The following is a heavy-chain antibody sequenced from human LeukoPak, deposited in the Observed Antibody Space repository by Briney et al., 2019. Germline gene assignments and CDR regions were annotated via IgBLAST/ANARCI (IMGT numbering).Heavy chain of an antibody. V-gene: IGHV4-34*01. D-gene: IGHD6-13*01. CDR3: AGRIAAAGFDY. CDR1: GGSFSGYY. CDR2: VNHSGST. J-gene: IGHJ4*02. Sequence: SETLSLTCAVYGGSFSGYYWSWIRQPPGKGLEWIGEVNHSGSTNYNPSLKSRITISVDTSKNQFSLKLSSVTAADTAVYYCAGRIAAAGFDYWGQGTLVTVSS.